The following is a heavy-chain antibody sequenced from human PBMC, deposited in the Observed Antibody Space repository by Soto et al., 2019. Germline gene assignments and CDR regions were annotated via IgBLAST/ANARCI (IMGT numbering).Heavy chain of an antibody. J-gene: IGHJ4*02. CDR1: GFTFSDHY. V-gene: IGHV3-72*01. CDR3: TVWGSGNDFGAA. Sequence: ESGGGLVQPGGSLRLSCAASGFTFSDHYMDWVRQAPGKGLEWVGRSKNKADSYTTEYAASVKGRFTISRDGSKNSLFLQMNSLKTEYTAVYYCTVWGSGNDFGAAWGQGILVTVSS. D-gene: IGHD3-10*01. CDR2: SKNKADSYTT.